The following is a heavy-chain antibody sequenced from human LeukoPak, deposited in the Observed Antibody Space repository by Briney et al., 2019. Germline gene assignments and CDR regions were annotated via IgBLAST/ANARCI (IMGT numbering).Heavy chain of an antibody. CDR2: INPKSGGT. J-gene: IGHJ4*02. CDR1: GYTFTGYY. Sequence: ASVKVSCKASGYTFTGYYMHWVRQAPGQGLEWMGWINPKSGGTNYAQKFQGRVTMTRDTSISTAYMELSRLTSDDTAMYYCARGGGYCTNGMCSYFDYWGQGTLVTVSS. V-gene: IGHV1-2*02. CDR3: ARGGGYCTNGMCSYFDY. D-gene: IGHD2-8*01.